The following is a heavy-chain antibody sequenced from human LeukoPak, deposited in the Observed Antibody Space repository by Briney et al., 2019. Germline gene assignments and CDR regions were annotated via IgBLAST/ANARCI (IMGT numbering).Heavy chain of an antibody. CDR2: IYTSGST. J-gene: IGHJ2*01. D-gene: IGHD2-21*01. Sequence: SETLSLTCTVSGGSISSYYWSWIRQPAGKGLEWIGRIYTSGSTNYNPSLKSRVTMSVDTSKNQFSLKLSSVTAADTAVYYCARDSVDCGGDCYSSGNWYFDLWGRGTLVTVSS. V-gene: IGHV4-4*07. CDR1: GGSISSYY. CDR3: ARDSVDCGGDCYSSGNWYFDL.